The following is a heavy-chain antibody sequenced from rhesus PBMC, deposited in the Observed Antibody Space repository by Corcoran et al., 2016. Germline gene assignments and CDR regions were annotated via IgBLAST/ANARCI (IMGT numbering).Heavy chain of an antibody. Sequence: QVQLQESGPGLVKPSETLSLTCAVSGGSISDDYYWSWIRQPPGKGLEWIGYIYGGGGGTTYSPCPKIRFAMWIATSKDQCSLKLSSVAAADTAVYYCARVHSGSWDYEYFDLWGPGTPITISS. CDR3: ARVHSGSWDYEYFDL. CDR1: GGSISDDYY. V-gene: IGHV4-106*01. D-gene: IGHD6-25*01. CDR2: IYGGGGGT. J-gene: IGHJ2*01.